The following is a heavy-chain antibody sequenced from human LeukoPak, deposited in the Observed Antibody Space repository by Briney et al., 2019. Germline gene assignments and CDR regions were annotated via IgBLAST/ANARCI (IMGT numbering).Heavy chain of an antibody. Sequence: ASVKVSYKASGHTFTSYGISWVRQAPGQGLEWMGWISAYNGNTNYAQKLQGRVTTTTDTSTSTAYMELRSLRSDDTAVYYCARGYCSRGSCYGGHWFDPWGHGTLVTVSS. CDR2: ISAYNGNT. CDR3: ARGYCSRGSCYGGHWFDP. D-gene: IGHD2-15*01. CDR1: GHTFTSYG. V-gene: IGHV1-18*01. J-gene: IGHJ5*02.